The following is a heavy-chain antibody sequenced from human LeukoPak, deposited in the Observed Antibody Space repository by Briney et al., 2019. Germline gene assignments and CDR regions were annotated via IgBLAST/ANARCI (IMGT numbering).Heavy chain of an antibody. CDR3: EKPMHGYYFDY. Sequence: GGSLRLSCAASGFTFSSYGMSWVRQAPGKGLEWVSAISGSGGSTYYADSVKGRFTISRDNSKNTLYLQMNSLRAEDTAVYYCEKPMHGYYFDYWGQGTLVTVSS. V-gene: IGHV3-23*01. CDR2: ISGSGGST. CDR1: GFTFSSYG. J-gene: IGHJ4*02. D-gene: IGHD2-2*01.